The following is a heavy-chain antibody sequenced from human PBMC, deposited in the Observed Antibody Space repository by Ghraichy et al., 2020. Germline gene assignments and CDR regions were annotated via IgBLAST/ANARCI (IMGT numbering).Heavy chain of an antibody. V-gene: IGHV4-39*01. D-gene: IGHD6-13*01. CDR2: IFYSGST. CDR1: GGSISSSSSY. J-gene: IGHJ4*02. Sequence: GSLRLSCSVSGGSISSSSSYWGWIRQPPGKGLEWIGSIFYSGSTYYNPSLKSRVTISVDTSKNQFSLKLSSVTAADTAVYYCARLYGPIAAVVLDYWGQGTLVTVSS. CDR3: ARLYGPIAAVVLDY.